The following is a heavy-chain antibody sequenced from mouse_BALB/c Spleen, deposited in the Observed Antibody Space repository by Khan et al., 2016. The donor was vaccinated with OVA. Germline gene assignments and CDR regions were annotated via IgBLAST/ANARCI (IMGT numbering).Heavy chain of an antibody. Sequence: EVQLQESGPSLVKPSQTLSLTCSVTGDSITSGYWNWIRKFPGNKLEYMGYIIYTGYTYYNPSLKSRISITRHTSKNQYYLQLSSVTDEDTTTYYCARSTYSYAFVYWGQGTLVTVSA. CDR1: GDSITSGY. CDR2: IIYTGYT. V-gene: IGHV3-8*02. D-gene: IGHD2-12*01. J-gene: IGHJ3*01. CDR3: ARSTYSYAFVY.